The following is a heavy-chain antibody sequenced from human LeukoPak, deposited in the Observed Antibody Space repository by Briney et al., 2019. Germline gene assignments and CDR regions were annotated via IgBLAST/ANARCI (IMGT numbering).Heavy chain of an antibody. CDR2: ISGSGGST. Sequence: PSGGSLRLSCAASEFTFSTYGMSWVRQAPGKGLEWVSSISGSGGSTQYADSVQGRFAISRDNSNNTLYLQMNSLRAEDTAVYYCAKIMVRGVIDPPFDYWGQGTLVTVSS. J-gene: IGHJ4*02. V-gene: IGHV3-23*01. D-gene: IGHD3-10*01. CDR3: AKIMVRGVIDPPFDY. CDR1: EFTFSTYG.